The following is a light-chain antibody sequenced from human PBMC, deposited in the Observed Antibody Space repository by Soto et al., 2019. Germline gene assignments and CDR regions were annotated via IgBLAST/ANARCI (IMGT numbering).Light chain of an antibody. CDR2: AAS. J-gene: IGKJ1*01. Sequence: ELVLTQSPGTLSLSPGERATLSCRASQSVSSNYLAWYQLKPGQAPRLLIYAASSRATGIPDRFSGSGSGTDFTLTISRLEPEDFAVYYCQEYGSSRTFGQGTKVAIK. CDR3: QEYGSSRT. V-gene: IGKV3-20*01. CDR1: QSVSSNY.